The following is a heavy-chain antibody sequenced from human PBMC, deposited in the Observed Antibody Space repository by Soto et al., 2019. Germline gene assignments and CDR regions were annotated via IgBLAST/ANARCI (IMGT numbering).Heavy chain of an antibody. CDR3: ARDSSKREPQKDPPVDY. CDR2: ISAYNGNT. J-gene: IGHJ4*02. D-gene: IGHD1-26*01. Sequence: EASVKVSCKASGYTFTSYGISWVRQAPGQGLEWMGWISAYNGNTNYAQKLQGRVTMTTDTSTSTAYMELRSLRSDDTAVYYCARDSSKREPQKDPPVDYWGQGTLVTVSS. V-gene: IGHV1-18*01. CDR1: GYTFTSYG.